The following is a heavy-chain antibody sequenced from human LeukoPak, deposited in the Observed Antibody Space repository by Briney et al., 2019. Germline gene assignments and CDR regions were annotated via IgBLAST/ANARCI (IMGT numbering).Heavy chain of an antibody. D-gene: IGHD2-2*01. V-gene: IGHV4-34*01. J-gene: IGHJ4*02. CDR2: INHSGST. CDR3: ARGVVVVPAAYFDY. CDR1: GGSFSGYY. Sequence: PSETLSLTCAVYGGSFSGYYWSWIRQPPGKGLEWIGEINHSGSTNYNPSLKSRVTISVDTSKNQFSLKLSSVTAADTAVYYCARGVVVVPAAYFDYGGQGTLVTVSS.